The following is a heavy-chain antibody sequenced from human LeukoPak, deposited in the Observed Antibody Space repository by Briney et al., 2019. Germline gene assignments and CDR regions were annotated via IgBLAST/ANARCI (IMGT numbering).Heavy chain of an antibody. V-gene: IGHV3-21*01. CDR3: ARGVPGVGANYFDF. CDR1: GFTFSSYS. Sequence: GGSLRLSCAASGFTFSSYSMNWVRQAPGKGLEWVSSISSSSSYIYYADSVKGRFTISRDNSKNTLYLQMNSLTAEDAAVYYCARGVPGVGANYFDFWGQGTLVTVSS. CDR2: ISSSSSYI. J-gene: IGHJ4*02. D-gene: IGHD1-26*01.